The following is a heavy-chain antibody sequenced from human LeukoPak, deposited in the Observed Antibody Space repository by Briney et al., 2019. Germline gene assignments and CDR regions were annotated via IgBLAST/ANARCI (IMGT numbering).Heavy chain of an antibody. CDR3: ARVGSVQNYDILTGYYLYFDY. D-gene: IGHD3-9*01. J-gene: IGHJ4*02. CDR1: GFTFSSYA. V-gene: IGHV3-30*04. Sequence: GGSLRLSCAASGFTFSSYAMHWVRQAPGKGLEWVAVISYDGSNKYYADSVKGRFTISRDNSKNTLYLQMNSLRAEDTAVYYCARVGSVQNYDILTGYYLYFDYWGQGTLVTVSS. CDR2: ISYDGSNK.